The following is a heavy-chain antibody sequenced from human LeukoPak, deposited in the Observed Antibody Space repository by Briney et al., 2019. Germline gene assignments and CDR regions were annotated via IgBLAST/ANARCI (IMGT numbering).Heavy chain of an antibody. CDR2: ISYIGTT. CDR1: GDSIGSHY. CDR3: ARGRYCSADICSGGDAFDI. V-gene: IGHV4-59*11. Sequence: PSETLSLTCTVSGDSIGSHYWSWIRQPPGMGLEWIGYISYIGTTNYNPSLKSRVTMSVDTSRNQFSLKLSSVTAADTAVYYCARGRYCSADICSGGDAFDIWGQGTMVSVSS. D-gene: IGHD2-15*01. J-gene: IGHJ3*02.